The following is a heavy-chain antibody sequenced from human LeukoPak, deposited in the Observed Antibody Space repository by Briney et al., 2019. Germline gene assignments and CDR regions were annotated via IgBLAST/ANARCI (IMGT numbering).Heavy chain of an antibody. V-gene: IGHV4-39*01. CDR1: GGSISSSSYY. CDR3: ARRSERGRYFDY. CDR2: IYYSGST. D-gene: IGHD3-10*01. Sequence: SETLSHTCTVSGGSISSSSYYWGWIRQPPGKGLEWIGSIYYSGSTYYNPSLKSRVTISVDTSKNQFSLKLSSVTAADTAVYYCARRSERGRYFDYWGQGTLVTVSS. J-gene: IGHJ4*02.